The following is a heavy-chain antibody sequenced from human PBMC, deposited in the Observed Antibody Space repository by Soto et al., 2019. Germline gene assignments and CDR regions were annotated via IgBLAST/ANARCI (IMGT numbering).Heavy chain of an antibody. CDR1: GFTFNIYA. CDR3: AKDPSPSYCTGDCLGF. J-gene: IGHJ4*02. V-gene: IGHV3-23*01. D-gene: IGHD2-8*02. CDR2: INGDGRIT. Sequence: GGSLRLSCTASGFTFNIYAMSWVRQAPGKGLEWVSVINGDGRITYYADSVKGRFTISRDNSKNTLYLQMNSLRAEDTALYYCAKDPSPSYCTGDCLGFWGQGTLVTVSS.